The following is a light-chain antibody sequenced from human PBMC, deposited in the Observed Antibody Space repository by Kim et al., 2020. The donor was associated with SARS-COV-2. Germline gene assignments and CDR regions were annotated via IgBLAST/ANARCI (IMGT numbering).Light chain of an antibody. CDR2: GAS. CDR3: QQYNNWPPLT. V-gene: IGKV3-15*01. Sequence: EMVMTQSPATLSVSPGERATLSCGASQSVSSNLAWYQQKPGQAPRLLIYGASTRATGIPARFSGSGSGTEFTLTISSLQSEDFAVYYCQQYNNWPPLTFGGGTKVDIK. J-gene: IGKJ4*01. CDR1: QSVSSN.